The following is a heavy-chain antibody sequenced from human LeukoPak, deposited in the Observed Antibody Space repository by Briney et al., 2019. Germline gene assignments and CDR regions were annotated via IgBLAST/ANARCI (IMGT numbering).Heavy chain of an antibody. J-gene: IGHJ5*02. Sequence: PSETLSLTCTVSGGSISSGSYYWSWIRQPAGKGLEWIGRIYTSGSTNYNPSLKSRVTISVDTSKNQFSLKLSSVTAAGTAVYYCARSFTPLSSSPPHWFDPWGQGTLVTVSS. CDR3: ARSFTPLSSSPPHWFDP. CDR1: GGSISSGSYY. D-gene: IGHD6-13*01. V-gene: IGHV4-61*02. CDR2: IYTSGST.